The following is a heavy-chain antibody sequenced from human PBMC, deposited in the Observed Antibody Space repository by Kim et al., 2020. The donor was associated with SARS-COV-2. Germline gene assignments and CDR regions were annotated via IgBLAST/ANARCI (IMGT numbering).Heavy chain of an antibody. V-gene: IGHV4-34*01. D-gene: IGHD3-22*01. CDR3: ARCSPYSSGYYFWFDP. J-gene: IGHJ5*02. Sequence: SLKSRVTISVDTSKNQFSLKLSSVTAADTAVYYCARCSPYSSGYYFWFDPWGQGTLVTVSS.